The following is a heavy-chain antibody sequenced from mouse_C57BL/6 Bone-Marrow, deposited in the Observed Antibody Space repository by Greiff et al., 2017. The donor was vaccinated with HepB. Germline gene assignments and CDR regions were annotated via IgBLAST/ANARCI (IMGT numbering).Heavy chain of an antibody. J-gene: IGHJ2*01. CDR3: TTGDISSYPYYFDY. CDR2: IDPENGDT. D-gene: IGHD1-1*01. CDR1: GFNIKDDY. V-gene: IGHV14-4*01. Sequence: EVQLQQSGAELVRPGASVKLSCTASGFNIKDDYMHWVKQRPEQGLEWIGWIDPENGDTEYASKFQGKATITADTSSNTAYLHLSSLTSEDTAVYYCTTGDISSYPYYFDYWGQGTTLTVSS.